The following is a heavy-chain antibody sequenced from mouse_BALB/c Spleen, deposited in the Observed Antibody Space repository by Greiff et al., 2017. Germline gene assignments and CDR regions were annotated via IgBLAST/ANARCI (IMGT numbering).Heavy chain of an antibody. CDR1: GFTFSSYY. Sequence: EVKLVESGGGLVKLGGSLKLSCAASGFTFSSYYMSWVRQTPEKRLELVAAINSNGGSTYYPDTVKGRFTISRDNAKNTLYLQMSSLKSEDTALYYCARQDGNYDYFDYWGQGTTLTVSS. J-gene: IGHJ2*01. D-gene: IGHD2-1*01. CDR2: INSNGGST. V-gene: IGHV5-6-2*01. CDR3: ARQDGNYDYFDY.